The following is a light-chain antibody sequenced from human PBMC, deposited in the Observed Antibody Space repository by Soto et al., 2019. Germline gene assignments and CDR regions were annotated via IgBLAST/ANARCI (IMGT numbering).Light chain of an antibody. CDR3: CSFTSITTYV. CDR1: RSDVGAYNY. V-gene: IGLV2-14*01. Sequence: QSVLTQPASVSGSLGQSITISCTGTRSDVGAYNYVSWYQQQPGKAPKLMISEVSNRPSGVSNRFSGSKSGNTASLIISGLQAEDEADYYCCSFTSITTYVFGTGTKGTGL. CDR2: EVS. J-gene: IGLJ1*01.